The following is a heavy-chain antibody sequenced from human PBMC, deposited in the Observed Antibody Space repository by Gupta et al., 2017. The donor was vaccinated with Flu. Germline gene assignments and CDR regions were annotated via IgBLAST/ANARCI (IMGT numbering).Heavy chain of an antibody. CDR1: SYTLTSHG. V-gene: IGHV1-18*01. CDR3: ARELTIFGVVRALVYYGIDV. Sequence: KFSGKASSYTLTSHGISWVRQSPGQGREWMGWIIAYNGNTNDARGLKGRANMTTDTSTSTAYMDMRSLRSDNTAVDYCARELTIFGVVRALVYYGIDVWGQGTTVTVSS. D-gene: IGHD3-3*01. CDR2: IIAYNGNT. J-gene: IGHJ6*02.